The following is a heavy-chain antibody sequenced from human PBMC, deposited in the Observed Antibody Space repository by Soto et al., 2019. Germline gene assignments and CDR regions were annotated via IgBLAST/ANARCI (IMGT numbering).Heavy chain of an antibody. Sequence: QVQLVQSGAEVKKPGSSVKVSCKGAGGTFSSSTISWVRQAPGQGLEWMGRIIPILGIANHAQKFQGRVTITADKSTSTAYMELISLSSEDTAVYYCARFQGSYGRDVWGKGTTVTVSS. V-gene: IGHV1-69*02. CDR3: ARFQGSYGRDV. CDR1: GGTFSSST. CDR2: IIPILGIA. J-gene: IGHJ6*04.